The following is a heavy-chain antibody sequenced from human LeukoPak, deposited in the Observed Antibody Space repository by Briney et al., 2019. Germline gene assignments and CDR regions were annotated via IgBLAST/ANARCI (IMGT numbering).Heavy chain of an antibody. CDR2: IYYSGST. D-gene: IGHD3-16*02. CDR3: ARLHYDYVWGSYRSSPGFDY. Sequence: PSETLSLTCTVSGGSISSSSYYWGWIRQPPGKGLEWIGSIYYSGSTYYNPSLKSRVTISVDTSKNQFSLKLSSVTAADTAVYYCARLHYDYVWGSYRSSPGFDYWGQGTLVTVSS. CDR1: GGSISSSSYY. V-gene: IGHV4-39*01. J-gene: IGHJ4*02.